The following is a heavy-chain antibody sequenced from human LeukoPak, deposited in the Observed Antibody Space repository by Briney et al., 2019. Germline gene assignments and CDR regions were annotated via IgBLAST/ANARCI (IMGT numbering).Heavy chain of an antibody. CDR2: IYYSGST. V-gene: IGHV4-59*08. CDR1: GGSISSYY. Sequence: SETLSLTCTVSGGSISSYYWSWIRQPPGKGLEWIGYIYYSGSTNYNPSLKSRVTISVDTSKNQFSLKLSSVTAAGTAVYYCARHSPYGDYVDYWGQGTLVTVSS. CDR3: ARHSPYGDYVDY. D-gene: IGHD4-17*01. J-gene: IGHJ4*02.